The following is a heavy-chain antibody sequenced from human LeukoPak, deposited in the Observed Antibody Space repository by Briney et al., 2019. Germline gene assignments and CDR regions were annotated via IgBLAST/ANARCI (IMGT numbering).Heavy chain of an antibody. J-gene: IGHJ4*02. V-gene: IGHV4-59*01. CDR2: IHHSGAG. Sequence: SETLSLTCTVSGASISSYYWSWIRQPPGKGLEWIGYIHHSGAGNYNPSLKSRVTISVDTSKKQFSLKVSSVTAADTAVYYCARGTVTHYFDYWGQGTLVTVSS. D-gene: IGHD4-17*01. CDR3: ARGTVTHYFDY. CDR1: GASISSYY.